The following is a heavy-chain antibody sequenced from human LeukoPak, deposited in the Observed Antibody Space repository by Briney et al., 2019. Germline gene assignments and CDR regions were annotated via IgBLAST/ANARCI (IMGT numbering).Heavy chain of an antibody. V-gene: IGHV6-1*01. D-gene: IGHD4-17*01. CDR2: TYYRSKWYN. CDR1: GDSVSSNSAA. J-gene: IGHJ3*02. Sequence: SQTLSLTCAISGDSVSSNSAAWNWIRQSPSRGLEWLGRTYYRSKWYNDYAVSVKSRITINPDTSENQFSLQLNSATPEDTVVYYCARDYGDYGAFDIWGQGTMVTVSS. CDR3: ARDYGDYGAFDI.